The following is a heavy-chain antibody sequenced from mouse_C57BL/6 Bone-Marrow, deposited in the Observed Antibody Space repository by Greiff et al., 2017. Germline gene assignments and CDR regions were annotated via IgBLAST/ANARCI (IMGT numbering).Heavy chain of an antibody. V-gene: IGHV1-55*01. CDR2: IYPGSGST. CDR3: ARRDYGNYYWYFDV. D-gene: IGHD2-1*01. Sequence: VQLQQPGAELVKPGASVKMSCKASGYTFTSYWITWVKQRPGQGLEWIGDIYPGSGSTNYNEKCKSKATLTVDTSSSTAYMQLSSLTSEDSAVYYCARRDYGNYYWYFDVWGTGTTVTVSS. CDR1: GYTFTSYW. J-gene: IGHJ1*03.